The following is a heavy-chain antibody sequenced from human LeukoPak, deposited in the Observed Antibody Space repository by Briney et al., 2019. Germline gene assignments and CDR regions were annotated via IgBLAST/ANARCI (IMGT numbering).Heavy chain of an antibody. CDR1: GYSFTSYW. CDR2: IYPGDSDT. V-gene: IGHV5-51*01. Sequence: GESLKISCKGSGYSFTSYWIGWVRQMPGKGLEWMGIIYPGDSDTRYSPSFQGQVTKTRDTSISTAYMELSRLRSDDTAVYYCARVLSNWNYHDYWGQGTLVTVSS. J-gene: IGHJ4*02. CDR3: ARVLSNWNYHDY. D-gene: IGHD1-1*01.